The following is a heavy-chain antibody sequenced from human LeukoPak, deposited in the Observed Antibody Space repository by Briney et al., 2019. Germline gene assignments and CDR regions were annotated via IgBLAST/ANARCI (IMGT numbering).Heavy chain of an antibody. CDR3: ARGGMVAAPGAPPDY. CDR1: GYXFTSSY. CDR2: IKPGADSR. D-gene: IGHD6-13*01. V-gene: IGHV1-46*01. Sequence: ASAKVSCKASGYXFTSSYMHWVPQDPGQGLEWMGLIKPGADSRGYAQKFQGRVTMTRDTSTSTVYMELNSLRSEDTAVSSCARGGMVAAPGAPPDYWGQGTLVTVSS. J-gene: IGHJ4*02.